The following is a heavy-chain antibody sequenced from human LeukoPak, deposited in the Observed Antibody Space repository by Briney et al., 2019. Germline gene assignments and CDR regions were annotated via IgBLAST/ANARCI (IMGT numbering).Heavy chain of an antibody. D-gene: IGHD3-22*01. CDR2: IRYDGSNK. CDR1: GFTFSSYG. J-gene: IGHJ4*02. CDR3: AKGGTMIVVVLDY. Sequence: GGSLRLSCAASGFTFSSYGMHWVRQAPGKGLERVAFIRYDGSNKYYADSVKGRFTISRDNSKNTLYLQMNSLRAEDTAVYYCAKGGTMIVVVLDYWGQGTLVTVSS. V-gene: IGHV3-30*02.